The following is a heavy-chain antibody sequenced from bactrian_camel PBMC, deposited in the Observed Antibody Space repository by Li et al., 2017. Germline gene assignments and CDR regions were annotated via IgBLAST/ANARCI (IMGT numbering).Heavy chain of an antibody. J-gene: IGHJ4*01. D-gene: IGHD2*01. CDR3: TADRPSFGLLCGYFGSIC. CDR1: GYSKTSYT. CDR2: VDRLGSST. Sequence: VQLVESGGGSVQAGGSLRLSCARSGYSKTSYTMAWFRQAPGKEHEGVATVDRLGSSTTYADSVKGRFTISKDIAENTLYLQMNSLKPEDTAVYYCTADRPSFGLLCGYFGSICIGARGPRSPS. V-gene: IGHV3S42*01.